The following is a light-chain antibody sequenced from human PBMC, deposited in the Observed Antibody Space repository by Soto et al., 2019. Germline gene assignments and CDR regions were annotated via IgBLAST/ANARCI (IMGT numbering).Light chain of an antibody. Sequence: EIVLTQSPATLSLSPGERATLSFRASQSVSSYLAWYQQKPGQAPRLLIYAASSRATGSPDRLSGGGSGTDFTLTISRLEPEDFAVYYCQQRSNWPITFGQGTRLEIK. CDR1: QSVSSY. CDR3: QQRSNWPIT. J-gene: IGKJ5*01. CDR2: AAS. V-gene: IGKV3-11*01.